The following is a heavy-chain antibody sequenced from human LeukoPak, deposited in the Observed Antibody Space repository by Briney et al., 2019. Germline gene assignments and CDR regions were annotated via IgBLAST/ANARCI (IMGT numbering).Heavy chain of an antibody. Sequence: GGSRRLSCAASGFTFSSYWMHWVRQAPGKGLVWVSRINSDGSSTNYADSVKGRFTISRDNAKNTLYLQMNSLRAEDTAVYYCARGTGYNVFDYWGQGTLVTVSS. CDR2: INSDGSST. CDR1: GFTFSSYW. CDR3: ARGTGYNVFDY. J-gene: IGHJ4*02. D-gene: IGHD2-8*02. V-gene: IGHV3-74*01.